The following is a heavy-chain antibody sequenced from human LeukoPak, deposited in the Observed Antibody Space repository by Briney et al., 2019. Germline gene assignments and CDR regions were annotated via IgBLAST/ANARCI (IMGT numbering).Heavy chain of an antibody. Sequence: GGSLRLSCAASGFTFSNSGMTWVRQAPGRGLEWVSGISVNGGSTYYADSVKGRFTISRDNSKNTLYLQMNSLRAEDTAVYYCAKIGRRYDFWTGYYEEEVDYMDVWGKGTTVTVSS. V-gene: IGHV3-23*01. CDR3: AKIGRRYDFWTGYYEEEVDYMDV. D-gene: IGHD3-3*01. CDR1: GFTFSNSG. J-gene: IGHJ6*03. CDR2: ISVNGGST.